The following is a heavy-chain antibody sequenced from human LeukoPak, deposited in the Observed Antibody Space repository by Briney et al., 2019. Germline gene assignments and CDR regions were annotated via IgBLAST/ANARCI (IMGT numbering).Heavy chain of an antibody. D-gene: IGHD2-2*01. CDR1: GFTFSSYA. Sequence: GGSLRLSCAASGFTFSSYAMSWVRQAPGKGLEWVSAISGSGGSTYYADSVKGRFTISRDNSKNTPYLQMNSLRAEDTAVYYCAKDRYCSSTSCYVDYWGQGTLVTVSS. V-gene: IGHV3-23*01. CDR3: AKDRYCSSTSCYVDY. CDR2: ISGSGGST. J-gene: IGHJ4*02.